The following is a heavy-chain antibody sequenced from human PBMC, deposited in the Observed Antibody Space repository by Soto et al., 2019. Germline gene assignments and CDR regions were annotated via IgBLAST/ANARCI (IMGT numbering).Heavy chain of an antibody. D-gene: IGHD3-10*01. CDR3: ARGGYYGSGRLLYYYMDV. V-gene: IGHV4-34*01. J-gene: IGHJ6*03. CDR1: GGSFSGYY. Sequence: SETLSLTCAVYGGSFSGYYWSWIRQPPGKGLEWIGEINHSGSTNYNPSLKSRVTISVDTSKNQFSLKLSSVTAADTAVYYCARGGYYGSGRLLYYYMDVWGKGTTVTVSS. CDR2: INHSGST.